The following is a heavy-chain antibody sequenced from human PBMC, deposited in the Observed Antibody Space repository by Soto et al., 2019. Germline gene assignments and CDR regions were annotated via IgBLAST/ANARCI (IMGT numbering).Heavy chain of an antibody. V-gene: IGHV4-59*01. J-gene: IGHJ5*02. CDR3: ARSFCRDAVRCNWFDP. D-gene: IGHD2-8*01. Sequence: QVQLQESGPGLVKPSETLSLTCTVSGAFSSTYYWSWIRQPPGKGLEWIGYMNNIGRTNYNPSLKSRVTISLDTSKNQFSQKLSSVIAADTAVYYCARSFCRDAVRCNWFDPWGLGTLVTASS. CDR1: GAFSSTYY. CDR2: MNNIGRT.